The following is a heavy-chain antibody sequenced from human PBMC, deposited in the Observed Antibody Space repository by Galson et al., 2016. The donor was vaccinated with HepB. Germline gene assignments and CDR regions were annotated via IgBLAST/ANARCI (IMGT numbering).Heavy chain of an antibody. D-gene: IGHD2-15*01. V-gene: IGHV1-8*02. Sequence: SVKVSCKASGYTFTSHEINWVRQATGQGLEWMGWMNPNSGKAGYAQKFQGRVTMTRDTSISSVYMELSSLRSEDSAVYYCARGFGYCSGGRCAAGDFFDSWGQRTLVTISS. CDR2: MNPNSGKA. J-gene: IGHJ5*01. CDR3: ARGFGYCSGGRCAAGDFFDS. CDR1: GYTFTSHE.